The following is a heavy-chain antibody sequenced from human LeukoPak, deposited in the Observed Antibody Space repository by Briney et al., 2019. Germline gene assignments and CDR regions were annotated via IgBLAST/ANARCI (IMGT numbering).Heavy chain of an antibody. CDR1: GSSLSSSGVG. Sequence: SGPTLVNPTQTLTLTCTFSGSSLSSSGVGVGWIRQPPGRALEWLALHSWDDDKRYYPSQESRLTITKDTSKNQVVLAMTNMAPVDTTTYYCAHSRLGHSYDNGVFDIWGQGTMVTLSS. D-gene: IGHD5-18*01. J-gene: IGHJ3*02. CDR3: AHSRLGHSYDNGVFDI. CDR2: HSWDDDK. V-gene: IGHV2-5*02.